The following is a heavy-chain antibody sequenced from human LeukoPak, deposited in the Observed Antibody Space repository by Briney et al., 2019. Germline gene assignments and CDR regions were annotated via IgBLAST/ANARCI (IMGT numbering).Heavy chain of an antibody. V-gene: IGHV3-30*04. CDR2: ISYDGSNK. CDR1: GFTFSSYA. Sequence: GGSLRLSRAASGFTFSSYAMHWVRQAPGKGLEWVAVISYDGSNKYYADSVKGRFTISRDNSKNTLYLQMNSLRAEDTAVYYCARDDAGTSAYYFDYWGQGTLVTVSS. CDR3: ARDDAGTSAYYFDY. J-gene: IGHJ4*02. D-gene: IGHD2-2*01.